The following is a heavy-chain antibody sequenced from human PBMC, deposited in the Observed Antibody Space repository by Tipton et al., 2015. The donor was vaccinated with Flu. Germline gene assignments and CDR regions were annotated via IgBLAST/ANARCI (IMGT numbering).Heavy chain of an antibody. CDR2: GYYSGTT. CDR3: AREPRHDCRNSAGYAFDI. Sequence: TLSLTCTVSGGSISSYFWTWIRQPPGKALEWIGYGYYSGTTKTNPSFKSRVDISVDTSKNQFSLNLRSVTAADTAVYYCAREPRHDCRNSAGYAFDIWGPGTLITVS. V-gene: IGHV4-59*01. D-gene: IGHD2-21*02. CDR1: GGSISSYF. J-gene: IGHJ3*02.